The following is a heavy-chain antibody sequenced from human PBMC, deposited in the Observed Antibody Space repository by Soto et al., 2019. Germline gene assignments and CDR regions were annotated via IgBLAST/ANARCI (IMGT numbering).Heavy chain of an antibody. J-gene: IGHJ4*02. Sequence: GGSLRLSCAASGFTFSSYSMNWVRQAPGKGLEWVSSISSSSSYIYYADSGQGRFTISRDKAKNSLYLQMNSLRAEDTAVSYCARAMVTGAGYSSSWYSVGFDYWGQGTLVTVSS. CDR2: ISSSSSYI. V-gene: IGHV3-21*04. CDR1: GFTFSSYS. D-gene: IGHD6-13*01. CDR3: ARAMVTGAGYSSSWYSVGFDY.